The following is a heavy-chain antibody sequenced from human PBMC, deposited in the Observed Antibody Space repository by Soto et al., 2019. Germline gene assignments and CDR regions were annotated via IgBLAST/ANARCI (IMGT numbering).Heavy chain of an antibody. V-gene: IGHV1-3*01. CDR1: GYTFSAYT. CDR3: ARDTETLGPRADDALDI. D-gene: IGHD3-3*02. J-gene: IGHJ3*02. Sequence: ASVKVSCKAAGYTFSAYTMNWVRQAPGQSLEWMGWINVGSGNTRYSQNFQGRVSITRDTSASTVYMELTGLKSEDTAMYYCARDTETLGPRADDALDIWGQGTMVTVSS. CDR2: INVGSGNT.